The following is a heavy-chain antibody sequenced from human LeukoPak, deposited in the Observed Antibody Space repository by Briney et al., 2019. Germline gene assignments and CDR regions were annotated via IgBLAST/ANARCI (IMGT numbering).Heavy chain of an antibody. CDR3: AKDQGYFDY. CDR1: GFTFSSYA. CDR2: ISYDGSNK. J-gene: IGHJ4*02. Sequence: GGSLRLSCAASGFTFSSYAMHWVRQAPGKGLEWVAVISYDGSNKYYADSVKGRFTISRDNSKNTLYLQMNSLRAEDTAVYYCAKDQGYFDYWGQGTLVTVSS. V-gene: IGHV3-30*04.